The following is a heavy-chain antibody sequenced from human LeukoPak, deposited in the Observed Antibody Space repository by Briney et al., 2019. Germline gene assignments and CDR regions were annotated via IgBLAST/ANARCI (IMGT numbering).Heavy chain of an antibody. V-gene: IGHV4-34*01. Sequence: SETLSLTCAVYGGSFSGYYWSWIRQPPGKGLEWIGEIYHSGSTNYNPSLKSRVAISVDTSKNQFSLKLSSVTAADTAVYYCARRPHYSSSSGISYWGQGTLVTVSS. CDR3: ARRPHYSSSSGISY. J-gene: IGHJ4*02. CDR1: GGSFSGYY. CDR2: IYHSGST. D-gene: IGHD6-6*01.